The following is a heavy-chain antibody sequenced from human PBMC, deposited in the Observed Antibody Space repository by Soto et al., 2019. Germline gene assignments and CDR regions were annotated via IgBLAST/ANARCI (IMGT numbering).Heavy chain of an antibody. V-gene: IGHV3-9*01. D-gene: IGHD3-22*01. J-gene: IGHJ3*02. CDR3: AKDIDYYDSSGYDAFDI. Sequence: GGSLRLSCAASGFTFDDYAMHWVRQAPGKGLEWVSGISWNSGSIGYADSVKGRFTISRDNAKNSLYLQMNSLRAEDTALYYCAKDIDYYDSSGYDAFDIWGQGTMVTVSS. CDR1: GFTFDDYA. CDR2: ISWNSGSI.